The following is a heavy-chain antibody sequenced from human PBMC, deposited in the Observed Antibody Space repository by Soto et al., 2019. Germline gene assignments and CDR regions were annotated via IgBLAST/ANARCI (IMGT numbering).Heavy chain of an antibody. CDR3: ARGSGSYLGDYYYYGMDV. Sequence: SVKVSCKASGGTFSSYAISWVRQAPGQGLEWMEGIIPIFGTANYAQKFQGRVTITADESTSTAYMELSSLRSEDTAVYYCARGSGSYLGDYYYYGMDVWGQGTTVTVSS. CDR1: GGTFSSYA. V-gene: IGHV1-69*01. D-gene: IGHD1-26*01. J-gene: IGHJ6*02. CDR2: IIPIFGTA.